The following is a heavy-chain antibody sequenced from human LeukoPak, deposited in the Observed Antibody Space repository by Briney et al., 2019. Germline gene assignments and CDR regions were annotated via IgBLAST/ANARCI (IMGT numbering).Heavy chain of an antibody. CDR2: ISSSSSYI. CDR1: GFTFSSYS. Sequence: GSLRLSCAASGFTFSSYSMNWVRQAPGKGLEWVSSISSSSSYIYYADSVKGRFTISRDNAKNSLYLQMNSLRAEDTAVYYCARRIAAAGTSWYFDLWGRGTLVTASS. CDR3: ARRIAAAGTSWYFDL. D-gene: IGHD6-13*01. V-gene: IGHV3-21*01. J-gene: IGHJ2*01.